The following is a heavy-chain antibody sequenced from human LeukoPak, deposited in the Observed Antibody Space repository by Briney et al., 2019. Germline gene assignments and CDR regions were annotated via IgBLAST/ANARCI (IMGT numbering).Heavy chain of an antibody. CDR1: GGSISSGSYY. J-gene: IGHJ4*02. CDR3: ARVGYSSGWRIFDY. CDR2: IYTSGST. V-gene: IGHV4-61*02. Sequence: SETLSLTCTASGGSISSGSYYWSWIRQPAGKGLEWIGRIYTSGSTNYNPSLKSRVTISVDTSKNQFSLKLSSVTAADTAVYYCARVGYSSGWRIFDYWGQGTLVTVSS. D-gene: IGHD6-19*01.